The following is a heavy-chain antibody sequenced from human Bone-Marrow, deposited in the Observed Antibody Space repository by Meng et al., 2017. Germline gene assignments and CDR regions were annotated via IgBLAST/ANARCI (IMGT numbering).Heavy chain of an antibody. CDR3: ARDEDISAAGKLFGDY. Sequence: QLPLCKAGSWLTKPGASVKVSCKASGYTFPDYWLHWVRRAPGQGLEWMGRINPKSGDTHYAQRFQGRVTMTGDTSISTAYMELSGLRSDDTAMYYCARDEDISAAGKLFGDYWGQGTLVTVSS. J-gene: IGHJ4*02. CDR2: INPKSGDT. D-gene: IGHD6-13*01. CDR1: GYTFPDYW. V-gene: IGHV1-2*06.